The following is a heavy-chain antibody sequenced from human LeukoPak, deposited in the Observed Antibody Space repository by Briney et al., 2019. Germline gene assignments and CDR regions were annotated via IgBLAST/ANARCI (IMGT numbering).Heavy chain of an antibody. J-gene: IGHJ5*02. V-gene: IGHV1-18*01. Sequence: ASVKVSCKASGYTFTSYGISWVRQAPGQGREWMGWISAYNGNTNYAQKLQGGVTMTTDTSTSTAYMELRSLRSDDTAVYYCARVGSAYCGGDCPGWFDPWGQGTLVTVSS. CDR2: ISAYNGNT. CDR1: GYTFTSYG. CDR3: ARVGSAYCGGDCPGWFDP. D-gene: IGHD2-21*01.